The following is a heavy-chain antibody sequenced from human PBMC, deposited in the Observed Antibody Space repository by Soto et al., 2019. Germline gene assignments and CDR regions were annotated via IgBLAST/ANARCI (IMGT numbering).Heavy chain of an antibody. CDR3: ARDGGYCSSTSCLGRFDP. V-gene: IGHV1-69*13. J-gene: IGHJ5*02. CDR1: GVTFSSYA. Sequence: SVKVSGKASGVTFSSYAISWVRQAPGQGLEWMGGIIPIFGTANYAQKFQGRVTITADESTSTAYMELSSLRSEDTAVYYCARDGGYCSSTSCLGRFDPWGQGTLVTVSS. CDR2: IIPIFGTA. D-gene: IGHD2-2*01.